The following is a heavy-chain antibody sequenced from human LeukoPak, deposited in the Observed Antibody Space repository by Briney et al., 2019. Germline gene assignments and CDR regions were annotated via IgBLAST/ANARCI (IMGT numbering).Heavy chain of an antibody. CDR1: GFTFSSYS. J-gene: IGHJ6*02. D-gene: IGHD2-15*01. V-gene: IGHV3-21*01. CDR3: ARDRACSGGSCYSPYYYYGMDV. Sequence: GGFLRLSCAASGFTFSSYSMNWVRQAPGKGLEWVSSISSSSSYIYYADSVKGRFTISRDNAKSSLYLQMNSLRAEDTAVYYCARDRACSGGSCYSPYYYYGMDVWGQGTTVTVSS. CDR2: ISSSSSYI.